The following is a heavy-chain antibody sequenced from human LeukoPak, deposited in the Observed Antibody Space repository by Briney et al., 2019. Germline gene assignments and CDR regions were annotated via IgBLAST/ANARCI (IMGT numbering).Heavy chain of an antibody. CDR3: ARGDNSGYDYP. CDR2: IYYSGGT. J-gene: IGHJ5*02. D-gene: IGHD5-12*01. CDR1: GGSISSYY. Sequence: SETLSLTCTVSGGSISSYYWSWIRQPPGKGLEWIGYIYYSGGTNYNPSLKSRVTISVDTSKNQFSLKLSSVTAADTAVYYCARGDNSGYDYPWGQGTLVTVSS. V-gene: IGHV4-59*01.